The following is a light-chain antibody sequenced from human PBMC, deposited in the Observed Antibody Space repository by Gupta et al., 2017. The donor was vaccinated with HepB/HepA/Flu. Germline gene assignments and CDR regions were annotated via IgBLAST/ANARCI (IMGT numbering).Light chain of an antibody. CDR3: QQYNSYSRRT. Sequence: DIQMTQSPSTLSASVGDRVTITCRASQSISSWLAWYQQKPGKAPKLLIYKASSLESGVPSRFSGSGSGTEFTLTISSLQPDDFATYYCQQYNSYSRRTFGQGTKLEIK. CDR2: KAS. J-gene: IGKJ2*01. CDR1: QSISSW. V-gene: IGKV1-5*03.